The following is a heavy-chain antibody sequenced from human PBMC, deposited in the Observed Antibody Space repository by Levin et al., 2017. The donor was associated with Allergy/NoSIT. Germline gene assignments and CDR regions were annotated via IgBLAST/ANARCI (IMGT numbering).Heavy chain of an antibody. CDR3: TKGSNSGWNWFDP. D-gene: IGHD6-19*01. CDR2: INTSGNNI. CDR1: GFTLSSYE. J-gene: IGHJ5*02. Sequence: SLKISCAVSGFTLSSYEMNWVRQAPGKGLEWLAYINTSGNNIQYADSVKGRFTISRDNAKNALCLQMDSLRAEDTAIYYCTKGSNSGWNWFDPWGQGALVTVSS. V-gene: IGHV3-48*03.